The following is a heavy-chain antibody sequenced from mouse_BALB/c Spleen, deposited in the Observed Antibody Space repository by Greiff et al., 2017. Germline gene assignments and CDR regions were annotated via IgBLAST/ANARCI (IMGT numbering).Heavy chain of an antibody. D-gene: IGHD1-1*02. Sequence: EVKLMESGPGLVKPSQSLSLTCTVTGYSITSDYAWNWIRQFPGNKLEWMGYISYSGSTSYNPSLKSRISITRDTSKNQFFLQLNSVTTEDTATYYCARYGGFAYWGQGTLVTVSA. CDR2: ISYSGST. CDR1: GYSITSDYA. CDR3: ARYGGFAY. V-gene: IGHV3-2*02. J-gene: IGHJ3*01.